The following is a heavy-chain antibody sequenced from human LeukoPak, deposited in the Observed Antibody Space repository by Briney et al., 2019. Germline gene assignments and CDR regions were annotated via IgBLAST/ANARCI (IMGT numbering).Heavy chain of an antibody. CDR2: IYYSGST. CDR1: GGSVSSGSYY. Sequence: PSETLSLTCTVSGGSVSSGSYYWSWIRQPPGKGLEWIGYIYYSGSTNYNPSLESRVTISVDTSKNQFSLKLSSVTAADTAVYYCARMYYYGSGSYWYYFDYWGQGTLVTVSS. D-gene: IGHD3-10*01. J-gene: IGHJ4*02. CDR3: ARMYYYGSGSYWYYFDY. V-gene: IGHV4-61*01.